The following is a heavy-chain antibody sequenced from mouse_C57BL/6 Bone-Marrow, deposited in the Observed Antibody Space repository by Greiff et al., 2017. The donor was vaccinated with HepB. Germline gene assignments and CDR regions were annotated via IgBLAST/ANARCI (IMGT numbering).Heavy chain of an antibody. J-gene: IGHJ3*01. CDR1: GFTFSSYA. Sequence: EVQVVESGGGLVKPGGSLKLSCAASGFTFSSYAMSWVRQTPEKRLEWVATISDGGSYTYYPDNVKGRFTISRDNAKNNLYLQMSHLKSEDTAMYYCARVITTVVAGFAYWGQGTLVTVSA. D-gene: IGHD1-1*01. V-gene: IGHV5-4*01. CDR3: ARVITTVVAGFAY. CDR2: ISDGGSYT.